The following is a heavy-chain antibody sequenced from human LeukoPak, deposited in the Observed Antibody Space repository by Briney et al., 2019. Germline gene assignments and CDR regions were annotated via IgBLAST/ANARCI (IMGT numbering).Heavy chain of an antibody. V-gene: IGHV4-39*01. CDR3: ARRRRKGIGDYYDSSGPFDY. CDR2: IYYSGSP. J-gene: IGHJ4*02. D-gene: IGHD3-22*01. CDR1: GDSIRSSSYY. Sequence: PSETLSLTCTVSGDSIRSSSYYWGWIRQPPGKGLEWIGTIYYSGSPYYNPSLNSRVTISVDTSKNQFSLKLSSVTAADTAVYYCARRRRKGIGDYYDSSGPFDYWGQGTLVTVSS.